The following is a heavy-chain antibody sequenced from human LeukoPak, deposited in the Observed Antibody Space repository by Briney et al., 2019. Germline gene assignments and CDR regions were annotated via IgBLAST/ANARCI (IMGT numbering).Heavy chain of an antibody. D-gene: IGHD4-17*01. V-gene: IGHV3-23*01. Sequence: GGSLRLSCAASGFSFSSYAMSWVRQAPGKGLEWVSGISGSGGSTNYADSVKGRFTISRDNSKNTLYLQMNSLRAEDTAVYFCASGGDYGDYSNWGQGTLVTVSS. CDR2: ISGSGGST. CDR1: GFSFSSYA. J-gene: IGHJ4*02. CDR3: ASGGDYGDYSN.